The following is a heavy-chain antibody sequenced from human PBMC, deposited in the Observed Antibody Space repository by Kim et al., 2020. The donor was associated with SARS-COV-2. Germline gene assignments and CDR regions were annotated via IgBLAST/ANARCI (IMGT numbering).Heavy chain of an antibody. D-gene: IGHD6-19*01. Sequence: SETLSLTCSVSGGSIGSSTYYWAWIRQPPGKGLEWSGNIDYSGITYYNPSLKSRVTISVDTSKNQFSLKLNSVTAADTATYYCARRGWGDYYSYGMNGWGQGTPVTVSS. V-gene: IGHV4-39*01. CDR3: ARRGWGDYYSYGMNG. J-gene: IGHJ6*02. CDR1: GGSIGSSTYY. CDR2: IDYSGIT.